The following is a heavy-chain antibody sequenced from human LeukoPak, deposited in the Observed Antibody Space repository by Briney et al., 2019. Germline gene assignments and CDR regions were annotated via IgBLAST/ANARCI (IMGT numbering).Heavy chain of an antibody. V-gene: IGHV3-74*01. CDR3: AKDRLYYYDTSGPLDY. D-gene: IGHD3-22*01. Sequence: GGSLRLSCAASGFTFSSYWMHWVRQAPGKGLVWVSRINSDGSSTSYADSVKGRFTISRDNAKNTLYLQMNSLRAEDTAVYYCAKDRLYYYDTSGPLDYWGQGSLVTVSS. CDR1: GFTFSSYW. CDR2: INSDGSST. J-gene: IGHJ4*02.